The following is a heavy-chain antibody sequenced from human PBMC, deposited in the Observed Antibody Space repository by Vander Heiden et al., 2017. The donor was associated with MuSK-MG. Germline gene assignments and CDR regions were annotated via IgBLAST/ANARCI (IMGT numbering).Heavy chain of an antibody. Sequence: EVPLVESGGGLVKPGGSLRLSSAASGFTFSSYSMNGCGQAPGKGLEWVSSISSSSSYIYYADSVKGRFTISRDNAKNSLYLQMNSLRAEDTAVYYCARVSIGPDDWWGQGTLVTVSS. V-gene: IGHV3-21*01. CDR2: ISSSSSYI. CDR3: ARVSIGPDDW. J-gene: IGHJ4*02. CDR1: GFTFSSYS.